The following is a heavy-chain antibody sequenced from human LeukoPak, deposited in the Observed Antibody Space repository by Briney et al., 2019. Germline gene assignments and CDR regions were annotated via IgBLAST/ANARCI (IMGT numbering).Heavy chain of an antibody. CDR3: ARDDLSSDGAVYYYYMDV. J-gene: IGHJ6*03. Sequence: GGSLRLPCAASGFTFSSYSMNWVRQAPGKGLEWVSYISSSSSTIYYADSVKGRFTISRDNAKNSLYLQMNSLRAEDTAVYYCARDDLSSDGAVYYYYMDVWGKGTTVTVSS. V-gene: IGHV3-48*01. CDR2: ISSSSSTI. CDR1: GFTFSSYS. D-gene: IGHD6-6*01.